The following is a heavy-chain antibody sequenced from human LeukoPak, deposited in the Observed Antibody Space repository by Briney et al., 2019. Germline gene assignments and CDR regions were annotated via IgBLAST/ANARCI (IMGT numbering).Heavy chain of an antibody. CDR3: ATALPPPFGYSGPDGGTTLENFDY. Sequence: ASVKVSCKASGYTFTSYGISWVRQAPGQGLEWMGWISAYNGNTNYAQKFQGRVTITADESTSTAYMELSSLRSEDTAVYYCATALPPPFGYSGPDGGTTLENFDYWGQGTLVTVSS. CDR2: ISAYNGNT. D-gene: IGHD1-26*01. J-gene: IGHJ4*02. CDR1: GYTFTSYG. V-gene: IGHV1-18*01.